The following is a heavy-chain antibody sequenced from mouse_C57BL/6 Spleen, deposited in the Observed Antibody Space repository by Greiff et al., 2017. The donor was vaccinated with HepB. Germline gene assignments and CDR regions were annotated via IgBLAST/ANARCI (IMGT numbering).Heavy chain of an antibody. D-gene: IGHD4-1*01. CDR1: GYTFTSYW. J-gene: IGHJ3*01. V-gene: IGHV1-69*01. Sequence: QVQLQQPGAELVMPGASVKLSCKASGYTFTSYWMHWVKQRPGQGLEWIGEIDPSDSYTNYNQKFKGKSTLTVDKSSSTAYMQLSSLTSEDSAVYYCARSGSANWPFAYWGQGTLVTVSA. CDR2: IDPSDSYT. CDR3: ARSGSANWPFAY.